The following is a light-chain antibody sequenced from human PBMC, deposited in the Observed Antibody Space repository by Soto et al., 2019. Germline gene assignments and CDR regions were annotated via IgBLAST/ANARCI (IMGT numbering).Light chain of an antibody. Sequence: IQMTQSPSPLSASVGGRVTITCRASQGISSSLAWYQQKPGKAPKLLIYAASTLQSGVPSRFSGSGSGTDFSLTISTLQPEDFATYYCQQLNSYPFTFGQGTRLEIK. CDR1: QGISSS. J-gene: IGKJ5*01. CDR3: QQLNSYPFT. V-gene: IGKV1-9*01. CDR2: AAS.